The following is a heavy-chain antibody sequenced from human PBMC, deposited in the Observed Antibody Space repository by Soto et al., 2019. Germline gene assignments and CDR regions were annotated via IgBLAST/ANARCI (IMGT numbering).Heavy chain of an antibody. CDR3: ARVGSYCSGGSCPHYYGMDV. D-gene: IGHD2-15*01. Sequence: QVQLVQSGAEVKKPGSSVKVSCKASGGTFSSYAISWVRQAPGQGLEWMGGIIPIFGTANYAQKFQGRVTITADKSTSTAYMELSSLRSEDTAVYYCARVGSYCSGGSCPHYYGMDVWGQGTTVTGSS. V-gene: IGHV1-69*06. CDR1: GGTFSSYA. J-gene: IGHJ6*02. CDR2: IIPIFGTA.